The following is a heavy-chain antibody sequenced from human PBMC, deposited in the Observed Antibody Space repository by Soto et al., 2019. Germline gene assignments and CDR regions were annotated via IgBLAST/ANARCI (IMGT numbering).Heavy chain of an antibody. D-gene: IGHD2-15*01. J-gene: IGHJ4*02. CDR1: GASISSTDW. V-gene: IGHV4-4*02. CDR3: ARESDGGTRDGGYFDY. CDR2: IYYSGST. Sequence: SETLSLTCAVSGASISSTDWWSWVRQPPGKGLEWIGYIYYSGSTNYNPSLKSRATISVDTSKNQFSLKLSSVTAADTAVYYCARESDGGTRDGGYFDYWGQGTLVTVSS.